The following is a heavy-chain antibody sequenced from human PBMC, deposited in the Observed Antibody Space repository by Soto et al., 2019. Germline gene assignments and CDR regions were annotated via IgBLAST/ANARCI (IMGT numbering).Heavy chain of an antibody. CDR1: GGTFSSYA. CDR2: IIPIFGTA. V-gene: IGHV1-69*06. D-gene: IGHD5-18*01. CDR3: GTLGGKAMVKIDY. Sequence: QVQLVQSGAEVKKPGSSVKVSCKASGGTFSSYAISWVRQAPGQGLEWMGGIIPIFGTANYAQKFQGRVTINAEKSTSTAYMELSRLRSEGTAVYYCGTLGGKAMVKIDYWGQGTLVTVSS. J-gene: IGHJ4*02.